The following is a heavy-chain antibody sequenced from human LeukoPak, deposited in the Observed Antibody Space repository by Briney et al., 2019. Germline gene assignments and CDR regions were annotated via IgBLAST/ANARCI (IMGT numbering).Heavy chain of an antibody. Sequence: GGSLRLSCAASGFTFSSYAMHWVRQAPGKGLEWVAVISYDGSNKYYADPVKGRFTISRDNSKNTLYLQMNSLRAEDTAVYYCARDCQSRGYYQENYSDYWGQGTLVTVSS. CDR2: ISYDGSNK. J-gene: IGHJ4*02. V-gene: IGHV3-30-3*01. D-gene: IGHD3-22*01. CDR3: ARDCQSRGYYQENYSDY. CDR1: GFTFSSYA.